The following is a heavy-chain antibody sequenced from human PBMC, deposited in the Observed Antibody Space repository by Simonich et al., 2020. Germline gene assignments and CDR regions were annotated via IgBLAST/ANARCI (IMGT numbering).Heavy chain of an antibody. J-gene: IGHJ4*02. CDR2: IYYSGTT. CDR3: ARWAYSSSYFDY. V-gene: IGHV4-39*01. CDR1: GGSISSRSYY. Sequence: QLQLQESGPGLVKPSETLSLTCTVSGGSISSRSYYWGWIRQPPGKGLEWIGSIYYSGTTYYNPSRKGRVTISVDTSKNQFSLKRSSVTAADTAVYYCARWAYSSSYFDYWGQGTLVTISS. D-gene: IGHD6-6*01.